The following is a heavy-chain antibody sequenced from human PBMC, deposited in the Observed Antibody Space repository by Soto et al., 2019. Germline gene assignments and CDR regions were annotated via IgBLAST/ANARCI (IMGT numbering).Heavy chain of an antibody. D-gene: IGHD6-13*01. CDR1: GFTFSTSA. CDR3: AREEFEAGRGHFGC. Sequence: QVQVVESGGGVVQPGGSLRLSCAASGFTFSTSAMHWVRQAPGKGLEWMAMISYGGKNKYYVASVKGRFTISSDISESTLYLQTNSRRTDGAAVYYCAREEFEAGRGHFGCWGQGTVVSVSS. V-gene: IGHV3-30*04. CDR2: ISYGGKNK. J-gene: IGHJ4*02.